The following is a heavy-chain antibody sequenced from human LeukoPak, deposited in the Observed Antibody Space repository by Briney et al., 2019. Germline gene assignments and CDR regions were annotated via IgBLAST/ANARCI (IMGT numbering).Heavy chain of an antibody. CDR1: GFTFSAYS. CDR3: ATTGGAAAGFYFDN. J-gene: IGHJ4*02. D-gene: IGHD6-13*01. Sequence: GGSLRLSCAASGFTFSAYSMNWVRQAPGKGLEWVSYISSGSNTIYYADSMRGRFTISRDNAKNSLFLQMSSLRDEDTAVYYCATTGGAAAGFYFDNWGQGTLVTVSS. CDR2: ISSGSNTI. V-gene: IGHV3-48*02.